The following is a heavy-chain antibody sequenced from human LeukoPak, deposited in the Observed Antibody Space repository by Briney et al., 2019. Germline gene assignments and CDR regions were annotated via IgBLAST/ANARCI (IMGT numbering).Heavy chain of an antibody. CDR1: GFTFSGSA. J-gene: IGHJ4*02. CDR3: TRHVDTAMVIQPGVDY. Sequence: PGGSLRLSCAASGFTFSGSAMHWVRQASGKGLEWVGRIRSKANSYATAYAASVKGRFTISRDDSKNTAYLQMNSLKTEDTAVYYCTRHVDTAMVIQPGVDYWGQGTLVTVSS. D-gene: IGHD5-18*01. V-gene: IGHV3-73*01. CDR2: IRSKANSYAT.